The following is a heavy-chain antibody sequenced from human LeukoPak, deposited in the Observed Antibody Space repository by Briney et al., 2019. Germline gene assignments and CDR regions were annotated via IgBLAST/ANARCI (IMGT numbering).Heavy chain of an antibody. CDR3: ARGKTYAPNTLDY. Sequence: ASVKVSCKASGYTFTNYGISWVRQAPGQGLEWMGRINPNTGGTNFAQKFQGRVTLTRDTSIGTAYMELSRLRSDDTAFYYCARGKTYAPNTLDYWGQGTLVTVSS. J-gene: IGHJ4*02. D-gene: IGHD3-16*01. CDR1: GYTFTNYG. CDR2: INPNTGGT. V-gene: IGHV1-2*06.